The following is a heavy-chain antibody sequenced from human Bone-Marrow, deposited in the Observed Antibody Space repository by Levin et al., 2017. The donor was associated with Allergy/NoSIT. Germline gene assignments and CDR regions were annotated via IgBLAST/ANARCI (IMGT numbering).Heavy chain of an antibody. CDR2: IWYDGSNK. V-gene: IGHV3-33*01. CDR3: ARVGYSSYYGMDV. J-gene: IGHJ6*02. CDR1: GFTFSSYG. Sequence: SCAASGFTFSSYGMHWVRQAPGKGLEWVAVIWYDGSNKYYADSVKGRFTISRDNSKNTLYLQMNSLRAEDTAVYYCARVGYSSYYGMDVWGQGTTVTVSS. D-gene: IGHD6-13*01.